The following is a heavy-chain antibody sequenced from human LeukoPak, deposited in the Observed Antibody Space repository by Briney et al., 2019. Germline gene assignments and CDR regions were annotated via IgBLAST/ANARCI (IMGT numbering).Heavy chain of an antibody. J-gene: IGHJ4*02. V-gene: IGHV3-23*01. CDR1: GFTFSSYA. CDR2: ITGSGSTT. Sequence: SGGSLRPSCAASGFTFSSYAMSWVRQAPGKGLEWVSGITGSGSTTSYADSVKGRFTSSRDNSKNTLYVEMNSLRAEDTAVYYCARDLTPGYSGYDGDYWGQGTLVTVSS. CDR3: ARDLTPGYSGYDGDY. D-gene: IGHD5-12*01.